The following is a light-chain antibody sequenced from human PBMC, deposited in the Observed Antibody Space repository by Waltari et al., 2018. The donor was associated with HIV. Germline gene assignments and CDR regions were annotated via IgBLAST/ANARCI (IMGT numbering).Light chain of an antibody. CDR2: DVS. V-gene: IGLV2-8*01. CDR1: SNDIGLYNY. CDR3: SSFAGNDFFV. Sequence: QSALTQPPSASGSPGETVTLSCTGTSNDIGLYNYVSWFQQHPGKAPKLVLFDVSQRPSGVPDRFSGSKSGYTASLTVSGLQPDDEADYFCSSFAGNDFFVFGGGTRLTVL. J-gene: IGLJ2*01.